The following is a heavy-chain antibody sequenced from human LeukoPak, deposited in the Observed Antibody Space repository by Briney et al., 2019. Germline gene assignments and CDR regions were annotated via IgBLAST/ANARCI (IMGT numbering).Heavy chain of an antibody. V-gene: IGHV4-59*01. CDR3: ARDLRGGHFDY. D-gene: IGHD2-15*01. CDR1: GDSISSYY. J-gene: IGHJ4*02. CDR2: IYYSGST. Sequence: SETLSLTCTVSGDSISSYYWSWIRQPPGKGLEWIGYIYYSGSTNYNPSLKSRVTMSVDTSKNQFSLKLSSVTAADTAVYYCARDLRGGHFDYWGQGTLVTVSS.